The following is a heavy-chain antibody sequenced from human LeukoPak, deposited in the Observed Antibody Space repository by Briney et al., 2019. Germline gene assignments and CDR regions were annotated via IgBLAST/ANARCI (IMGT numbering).Heavy chain of an antibody. V-gene: IGHV3-30*04. CDR3: ARGDSPCDY. CDR2: ISDDGRHK. D-gene: IGHD3-22*01. Sequence: PGGSLRLSCAASGFTFSSYAMHWVRQAPGKGLEWVAVISDDGRHKYYAGSVKGRFTISRDNAKSSLYLHMNSVRDEDTAVYYCARGDSPCDYWGQGTLVTVSS. CDR1: GFTFSSYA. J-gene: IGHJ4*02.